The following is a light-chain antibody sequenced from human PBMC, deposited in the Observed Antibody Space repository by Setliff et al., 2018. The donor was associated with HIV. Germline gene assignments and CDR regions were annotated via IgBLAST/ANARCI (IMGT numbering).Light chain of an antibody. Sequence: SALTQPASVSGSPGQSITISCTGTSRDIGDNVVSWYQHYPGRAPKLIIYDVSERPLGVSSRFSASRSGNTASLTISGLQADDEAIYYSSSSTRSPTFLVFATGTKVTV. CDR2: DVS. CDR1: SRDIGDNV. V-gene: IGLV2-23*02. J-gene: IGLJ1*01. CDR3: SSSTRSPTFLV.